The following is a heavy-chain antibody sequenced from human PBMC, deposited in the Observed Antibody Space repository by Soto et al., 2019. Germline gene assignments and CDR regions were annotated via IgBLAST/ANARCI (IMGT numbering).Heavy chain of an antibody. CDR2: TYYRSKWYN. CDR3: ARVGIPGGGYYYGMDV. CDR1: GDSVSSNSVA. V-gene: IGHV6-1*01. J-gene: IGHJ6*02. Sequence: PSQTLSLTCAISGDSVSSNSVAWNWIRQSPSRGLEWLGRTYYRSKWYNDYAVSVKSRITINPDTSKNQFSLQLNSVTPEDTAVYYCARVGIPGGGYYYGMDVWGQGTTVTVSS. D-gene: IGHD2-8*02.